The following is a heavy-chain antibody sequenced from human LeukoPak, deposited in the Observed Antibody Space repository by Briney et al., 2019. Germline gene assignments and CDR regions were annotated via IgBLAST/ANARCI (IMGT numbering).Heavy chain of an antibody. V-gene: IGHV3-23*01. Sequence: GGSLRLSCAASGFIFTNYFMSWVRQAPGKGLEWVSAISGSGGSTYYADSVKGRFTISRDNSKNTLYLQMNSLRAEDTAVYYCAKLGTITNIWFWSGSQGVFDYWGQGTLVTVSS. CDR3: AKLGTITNIWFWSGSQGVFDY. CDR1: GFIFTNYF. J-gene: IGHJ4*02. CDR2: ISGSGGST. D-gene: IGHD3-3*01.